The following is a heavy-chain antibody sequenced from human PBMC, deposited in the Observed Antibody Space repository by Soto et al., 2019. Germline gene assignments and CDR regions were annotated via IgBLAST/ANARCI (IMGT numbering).Heavy chain of an antibody. D-gene: IGHD5-18*01. V-gene: IGHV3-11*06. Sequence: QVQLVESGGGLVKPGGSLRLSCAASGFTFSDYYMSWIRQAPGEGLELVSFISSSSGYTTYADSVMGRFTISRDNAKNSLYLQMNSLRAEDTAVYYCARDRYGYNYGSSNPPDYWGQGTLVTVSS. CDR2: ISSSSGYT. CDR1: GFTFSDYY. CDR3: ARDRYGYNYGSSNPPDY. J-gene: IGHJ4*02.